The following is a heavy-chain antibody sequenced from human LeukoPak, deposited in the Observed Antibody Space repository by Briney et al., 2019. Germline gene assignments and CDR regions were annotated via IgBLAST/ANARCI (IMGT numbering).Heavy chain of an antibody. V-gene: IGHV1-2*02. CDR1: GYTFTGYY. D-gene: IGHD3-3*01. Sequence: GASVKVSCKASGYTFTGYYMHWVRQAPGQGVEWMGWINPNSGGTNYAQKFQGRVTMTRDTSISTAYMELSRLRSDDTAVYYCARDGRVIRFLQWLTRWFDPWGQGTLVTVSS. CDR2: INPNSGGT. CDR3: ARDGRVIRFLQWLTRWFDP. J-gene: IGHJ5*02.